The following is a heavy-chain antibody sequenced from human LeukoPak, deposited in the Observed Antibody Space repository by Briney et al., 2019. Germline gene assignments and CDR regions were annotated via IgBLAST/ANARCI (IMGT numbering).Heavy chain of an antibody. J-gene: IGHJ4*02. D-gene: IGHD1-1*01. V-gene: IGHV1-58*02. CDR3: AAVRRDPVYFDY. CDR2: IVVGSGNT. CDR1: GFTFTSYA. Sequence: SVKVSYKASGFTFTSYAMQWVRQARGQRLEWIGWIVVGSGNTNYAQKFQERVTITRDMSTSTAYMELSSLRSEDTAVYYCAAVRRDPVYFDYWGQGTLVTVSS.